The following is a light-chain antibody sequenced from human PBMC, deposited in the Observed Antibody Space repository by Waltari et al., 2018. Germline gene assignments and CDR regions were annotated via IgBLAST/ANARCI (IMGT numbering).Light chain of an antibody. V-gene: IGLV2-23*02. J-gene: IGLJ3*02. CDR3: CSYAGSTTSVM. CDR1: NSDVGNYSL. Sequence: QSALTQPASVSGSPGQSLTISCTGINSDVGNYSLVTWYQHHPGKAPKVMIYEVTKRPSGVSNRFSGSKSGNTASLTISGLQAEDEADYYCCSYAGSTTSVMFGGGTKLTVL. CDR2: EVT.